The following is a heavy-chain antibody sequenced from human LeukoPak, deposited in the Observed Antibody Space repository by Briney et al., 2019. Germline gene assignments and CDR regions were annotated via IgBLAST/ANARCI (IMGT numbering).Heavy chain of an antibody. D-gene: IGHD1-26*01. J-gene: IGHJ4*02. CDR3: VKVRGRARVGCFDY. CDR2: INKDGSVT. Sequence: PGWSLRLSCAASGFTFSSSWIHWVRQAPGKGLVWVSRINKDGSVTDYAESVKGRFSISRDNAKNTLYLQMNSLRVEDTAIYYCVKVRGRARVGCFDYWGQGTLVTVSS. V-gene: IGHV3-74*01. CDR1: GFTFSSSW.